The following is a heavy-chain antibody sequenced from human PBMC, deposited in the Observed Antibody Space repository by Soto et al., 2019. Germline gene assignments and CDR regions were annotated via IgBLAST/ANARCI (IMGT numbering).Heavy chain of an antibody. Sequence: SETLSLTCTVSGGSISSGGYYWSWIRQHPGKGLEWIGYIYYSGSTYYNPSLKSRVTISVDTSKNQFSLKLSSVTAADTAVYYCARGVARYFGAYYYYMDVWGKGTTVTSP. CDR3: ARGVARYFGAYYYYMDV. CDR2: IYYSGST. D-gene: IGHD3-9*01. J-gene: IGHJ6*03. V-gene: IGHV4-31*03. CDR1: GGSISSGGYY.